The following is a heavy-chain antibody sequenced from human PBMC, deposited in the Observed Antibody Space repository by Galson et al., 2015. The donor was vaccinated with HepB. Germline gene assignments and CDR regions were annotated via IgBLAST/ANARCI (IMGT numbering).Heavy chain of an antibody. CDR2: ISYDGRNR. Sequence: SLRPSCAASGFTFSSYRMHWARQAPGKGLEWVAVISYDGRNRHYPESVKGRFTISRDNSKNTLYLQMNSLRPEDTAVYYCAKEQRQWLVPAGDAFDIWGQGTMVTVSS. CDR1: GFTFSSYR. J-gene: IGHJ3*02. CDR3: AKEQRQWLVPAGDAFDI. V-gene: IGHV3-30*18. D-gene: IGHD6-19*01.